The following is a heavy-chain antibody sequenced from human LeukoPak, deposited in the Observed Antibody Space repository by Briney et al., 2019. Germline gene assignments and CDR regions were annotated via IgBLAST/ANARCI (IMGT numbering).Heavy chain of an antibody. Sequence: SETLSLTCTVSGGSISSSSYYWGWIRQPPGKGLEWIGSIYYSGSPYYNPSLKSRVTISVDTSKNQFSLKLSSVTAADTAVYYCARRLTMVRGVRYNWFDPWGQGTLVTVSS. D-gene: IGHD3-10*01. CDR1: GGSISSSSYY. J-gene: IGHJ5*02. V-gene: IGHV4-39*07. CDR2: IYYSGSP. CDR3: ARRLTMVRGVRYNWFDP.